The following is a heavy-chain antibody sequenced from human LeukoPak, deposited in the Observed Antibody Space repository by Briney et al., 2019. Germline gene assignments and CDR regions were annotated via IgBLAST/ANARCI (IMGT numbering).Heavy chain of an antibody. CDR3: AFPVEITTILKY. CDR1: GYTFIGYH. J-gene: IGHJ4*02. CDR2: INPNSGGT. Sequence: ASVKVSCKASGYTFIGYHMHWVRQAPGQGLEWMGWINPNSGGTNYAQKFQGRVSMTRDTSISTAYMELNRLTSDDTAVYYSAFPVEITTILKYWGQGTLVTVSS. D-gene: IGHD5-24*01. V-gene: IGHV1-2*02.